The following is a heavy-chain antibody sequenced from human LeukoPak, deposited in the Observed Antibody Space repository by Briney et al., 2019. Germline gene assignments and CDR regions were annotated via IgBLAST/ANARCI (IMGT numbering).Heavy chain of an antibody. Sequence: ASMKVSCKASGYTFTIYHMHLLRQPPAQGLELMGIINPSGGGTSYAQKFQGRVTMTRDTSTSTVYMELSSLRSVDTAVYYCASNIVFASGWSLFDFWGQGTLVTVSS. J-gene: IGHJ4*02. D-gene: IGHD3-22*01. CDR2: INPSGGGT. CDR1: GYTFTIYH. CDR3: ASNIVFASGWSLFDF. V-gene: IGHV1-46*01.